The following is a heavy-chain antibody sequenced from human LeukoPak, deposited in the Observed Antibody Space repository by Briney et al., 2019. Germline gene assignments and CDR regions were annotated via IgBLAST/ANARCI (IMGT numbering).Heavy chain of an antibody. D-gene: IGHD4-17*01. J-gene: IGHJ3*02. Sequence: ASVKVSCKVSGYTLTELSMHWVRQAPGKGLEWMGGFDPEDGETIYAQKFQGRVTMTEDTSTDTAYMELSSLRSDDTAVYYCARANVDYGDYGDAFDIWGQGTMVTVSS. CDR3: ARANVDYGDYGDAFDI. CDR1: GYTLTELS. V-gene: IGHV1-24*01. CDR2: FDPEDGET.